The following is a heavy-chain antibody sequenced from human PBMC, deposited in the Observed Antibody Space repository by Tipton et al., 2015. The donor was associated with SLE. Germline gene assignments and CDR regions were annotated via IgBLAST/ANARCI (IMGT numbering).Heavy chain of an antibody. CDR2: IYYSGNT. Sequence: TLSLTCTVSGGSISSYYWSWIRQPPGKGLEWIGYIYYSGNTYYNPSLKSRITISVDTSTNQFSLKLNSVTAADTAVYYCARWGSFSYYMDVWGKGTTVTVSS. CDR1: GGSISSYY. CDR3: ARWGSFSYYMDV. D-gene: IGHD2-21*01. J-gene: IGHJ6*03. V-gene: IGHV4-59*06.